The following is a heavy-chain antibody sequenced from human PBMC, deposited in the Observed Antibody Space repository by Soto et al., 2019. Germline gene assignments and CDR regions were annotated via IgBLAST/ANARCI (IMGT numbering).Heavy chain of an antibody. D-gene: IGHD3-10*01. J-gene: IGHJ4*02. V-gene: IGHV4-59*08. Sequence: QVRLQESGPGLVKPSETLSLTCNVSGGSIDTYYWSWIPQPPGKGLECIGYIYYSGSTNYNPSLQSRLSISVDTSKNQFSMKLHSVTAADTAIYYCARGSSNLHFWGQGTLVTVSS. CDR2: IYYSGST. CDR3: ARGSSNLHF. CDR1: GGSIDTYY.